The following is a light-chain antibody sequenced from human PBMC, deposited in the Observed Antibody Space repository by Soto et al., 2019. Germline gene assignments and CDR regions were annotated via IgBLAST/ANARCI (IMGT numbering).Light chain of an antibody. CDR1: QSVSSSY. J-gene: IGKJ2*01. CDR3: QQYCSSNT. V-gene: IGKV3-20*01. CDR2: GAS. Sequence: EIVLTQSPGTLSLSPGERATLSCRASQSVSSSYLAWYQQKPGQAPRLLLFGASARATGIPDRFSGYGSGTDFTLTISRLEPEDFAVYYCQQYCSSNTFGQGTKLEIK.